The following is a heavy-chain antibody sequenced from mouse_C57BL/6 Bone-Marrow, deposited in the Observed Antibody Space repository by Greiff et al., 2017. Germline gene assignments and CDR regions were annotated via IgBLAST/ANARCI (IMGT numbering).Heavy chain of an antibody. Sequence: QVQLQQSGAELVRPGTSVKLSCKASGYTFTSYWMHWVKQRPGQGLEWIGVIDPSDSYTNYNQKFKGKATLTVDTSSSTAYMQLSSLTSEDSAVYYCARCRDYYGSSHYAMDYWGQGTSVTVSS. CDR2: IDPSDSYT. CDR3: ARCRDYYGSSHYAMDY. D-gene: IGHD1-1*01. CDR1: GYTFTSYW. V-gene: IGHV1-59*01. J-gene: IGHJ4*01.